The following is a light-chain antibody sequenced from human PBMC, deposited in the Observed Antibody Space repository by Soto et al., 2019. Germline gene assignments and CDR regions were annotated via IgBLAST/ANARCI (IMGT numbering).Light chain of an antibody. Sequence: EIVLTQSPGTLSLSPGERATLSCRASQSLSSSFLAWFRQKPGQAPRLLIYGASRRATGVPDRFSGSGSGTDFTLTISRLEPEDFAVYYCQQYGSSLGTFGQGTTLEIK. CDR1: QSLSSSF. V-gene: IGKV3-20*01. CDR2: GAS. CDR3: QQYGSSLGT. J-gene: IGKJ2*02.